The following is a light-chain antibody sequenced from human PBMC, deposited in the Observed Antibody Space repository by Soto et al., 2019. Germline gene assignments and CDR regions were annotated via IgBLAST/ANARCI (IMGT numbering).Light chain of an antibody. J-gene: IGLJ1*01. CDR3: QSYDRGLSA. CDR2: GNS. V-gene: IGLV1-40*01. CDR1: TSNIGAGYD. Sequence: QLVLTQPPSVSGAPGQRVTISCTGSTSNIGAGYDVHWYQHLPGTAPKLLIYGNSNRPSGVPDRFSGSKSGTSASLAITGLQAEDEADYYCQSYDRGLSAFGTGTKLTVL.